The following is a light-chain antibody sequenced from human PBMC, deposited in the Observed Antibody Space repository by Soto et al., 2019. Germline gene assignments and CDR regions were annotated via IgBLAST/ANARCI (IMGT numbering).Light chain of an antibody. Sequence: QSVLTQPPSASGTPGQRVTISCSGSSSNIGSNTVNWYQQLPGTAPKLLIYSNNQRPSGVPDRFSGSKSGTSASLAISGLQSEDEADYYCAAWDDSLNGRVFSGGTKLTVL. CDR3: AAWDDSLNGRV. J-gene: IGLJ2*01. CDR2: SNN. CDR1: SSNIGSNT. V-gene: IGLV1-44*01.